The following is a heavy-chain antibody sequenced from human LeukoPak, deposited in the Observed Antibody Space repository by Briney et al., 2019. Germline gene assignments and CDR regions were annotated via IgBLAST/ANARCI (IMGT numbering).Heavy chain of an antibody. J-gene: IGHJ4*02. CDR2: IYYSGST. V-gene: IGHV4-59*08. D-gene: IGHD5/OR15-5a*01. Sequence: SETLSLTCTVSGGSIGSYYWSWIRQPPGKGLEWIGYIYYSGSTNYNPSLKSRVTISVDTSKNQFSLKLSSVTAADTAVYYCARRVDTVYGKYFDYWGQGTLVTVSS. CDR1: GGSIGSYY. CDR3: ARRVDTVYGKYFDY.